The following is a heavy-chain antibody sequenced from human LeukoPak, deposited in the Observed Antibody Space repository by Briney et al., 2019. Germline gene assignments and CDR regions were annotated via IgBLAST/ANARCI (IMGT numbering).Heavy chain of an antibody. J-gene: IGHJ6*02. V-gene: IGHV3-15*01. Sequence: GGSLRLSCAASGFTFSNAWMSWVRQAPGKGLEWVGRIKSKTDGGTTDYAAPVKGRFTISRDDSKNTLYLQMNSLKTEDTAVYYCTTERYYDFWSGYYFYGMDVWGQGTTVTVSS. CDR3: TTERYYDFWSGYYFYGMDV. D-gene: IGHD3-3*01. CDR2: IKSKTDGGTT. CDR1: GFTFSNAW.